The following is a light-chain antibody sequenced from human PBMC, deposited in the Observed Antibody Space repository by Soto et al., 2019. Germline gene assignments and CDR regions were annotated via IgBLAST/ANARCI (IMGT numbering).Light chain of an antibody. V-gene: IGKV3-20*01. CDR2: GAS. CDR3: QQHYSTPFT. Sequence: EIVLTQSPGTLSLSPGERATLSCRASQSVSSSYLAWYQQKPGQAPRLLIYGASSRATGIPDRFSGSGSGTDFTLTISRLEPEDVAVYYCQQHYSTPFTFGPGTTVDFK. CDR1: QSVSSSY. J-gene: IGKJ3*01.